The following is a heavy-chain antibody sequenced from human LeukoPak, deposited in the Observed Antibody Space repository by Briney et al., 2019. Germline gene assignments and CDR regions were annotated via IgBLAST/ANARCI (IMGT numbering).Heavy chain of an antibody. CDR1: GYTFTGYY. D-gene: IGHD5-12*01. CDR3: ARFYFPYGGYDY. CDR2: INPNSGGT. Sequence: AASVKVSCKASGYTFTGYYMHWVRQAPGQGLEWMGWINPNSGGTNYAQKFQDWVTMTRDTSISTAYMELSRLRSDDTAVYYCARFYFPYGGYDYWGQGTLVTVSS. V-gene: IGHV1-2*04. J-gene: IGHJ4*02.